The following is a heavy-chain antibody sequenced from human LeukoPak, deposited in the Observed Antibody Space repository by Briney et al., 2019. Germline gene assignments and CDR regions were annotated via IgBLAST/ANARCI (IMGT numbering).Heavy chain of an antibody. D-gene: IGHD3-10*01. CDR2: MNPNSGNT. V-gene: IGHV1-8*01. J-gene: IGHJ5*02. CDR3: ARGPMVRGVIRHNWFDP. Sequence: ASVKVSCKASGYTFTSYDINWVRQATGQGLEWMGWMNPNSGNTGYADKFQGRVTMTRNTSISTAYMELNSLRSEDTAVYYCARGPMVRGVIRHNWFDPWGQGTLVTVSS. CDR1: GYTFTSYD.